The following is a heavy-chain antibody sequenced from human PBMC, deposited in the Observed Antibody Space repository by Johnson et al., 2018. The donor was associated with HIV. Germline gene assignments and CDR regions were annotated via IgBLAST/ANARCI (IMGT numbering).Heavy chain of an antibody. J-gene: IGHJ3*02. Sequence: QVQLVESGGGLVQPGRSLRLSCVVSGFTFRDYYMSWIRQAPGKGLEWVSYISSSGTTIYYADSVKGRFTISRDNVKNSLYLQMNSLRAEDTAVYYCARVPSGTPSSIWGQGTKVTVS. D-gene: IGHD1-1*01. CDR2: ISSSGTTI. CDR3: ARVPSGTPSSI. CDR1: GFTFRDYY. V-gene: IGHV3-11*04.